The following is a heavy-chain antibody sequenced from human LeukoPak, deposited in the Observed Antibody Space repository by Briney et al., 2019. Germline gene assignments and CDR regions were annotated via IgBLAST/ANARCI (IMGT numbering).Heavy chain of an antibody. CDR1: GGSISNGGYY. Sequence: SQTLSLTCTVSGGSISNGGYYWSWIRQHPGKGLEWIGDIYYSGSTYYNPSLKSRVTISVDTSKNQFSLKLSSVTAAGTAVYYCARAQRGDGFDIWGQGTMVTVSS. D-gene: IGHD6-25*01. CDR3: ARAQRGDGFDI. CDR2: IYYSGST. V-gene: IGHV4-31*03. J-gene: IGHJ3*02.